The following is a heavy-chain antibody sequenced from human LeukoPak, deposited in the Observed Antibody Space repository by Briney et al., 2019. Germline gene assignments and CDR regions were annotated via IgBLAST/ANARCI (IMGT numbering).Heavy chain of an antibody. CDR1: GFTVSSNY. V-gene: IGHV3-53*01. Sequence: GGSLTLSCAASGFTVSSNYMSWVRQAPGKGLEWVSVIYSGGSTYYADSVKGRFTISRDNSKNTLYLQMNSLRAEDTAVYYCAREQAYWGQGTLVTVSS. J-gene: IGHJ4*02. CDR2: IYSGGST. CDR3: AREQAY.